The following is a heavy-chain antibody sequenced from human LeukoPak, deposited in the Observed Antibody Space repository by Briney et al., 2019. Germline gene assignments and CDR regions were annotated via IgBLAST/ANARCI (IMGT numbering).Heavy chain of an antibody. V-gene: IGHV3-23*01. CDR2: ISSGGGST. Sequence: GGSLRLSCAASGFTFSSYAMSWVHQAPGTGLEWVSGISSGGGSTYYADSVKGRLTISRDNPKNTLYLQMNSLRAEDTAVYYCAKVNARDWLPYFDYWGQGTLVTVSS. CDR1: GFTFSSYA. CDR3: AKVNARDWLPYFDY. D-gene: IGHD3/OR15-3a*01. J-gene: IGHJ4*02.